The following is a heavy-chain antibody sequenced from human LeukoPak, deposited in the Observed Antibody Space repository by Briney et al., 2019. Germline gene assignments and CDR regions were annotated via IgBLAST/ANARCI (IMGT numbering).Heavy chain of an antibody. V-gene: IGHV4-38-2*02. J-gene: IGHJ4*02. Sequence: SETLSLTCTASGYSISSGYYWGWIRQPPGKGLEWFGSIYHSGSTYYNPSLKSRVTISVDTSKNQFSLKLSSVTAADTAVYYCASHIEYSSSPGYWGQGTLVTVSS. CDR1: GYSISSGYY. CDR2: IYHSGST. D-gene: IGHD6-6*01. CDR3: ASHIEYSSSPGY.